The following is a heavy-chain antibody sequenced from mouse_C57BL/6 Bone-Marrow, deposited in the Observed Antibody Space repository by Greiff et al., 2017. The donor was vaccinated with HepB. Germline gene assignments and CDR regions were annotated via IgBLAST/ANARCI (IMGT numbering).Heavy chain of an antibody. D-gene: IGHD2-5*01. Sequence: DVKLVESGGGLVKPGGSLKLSCAASGFTFSDYGMHWVRQAPEKGLEWVAYISSGSSTIYYADTVKGRFTISRDNAKNTLFLQMTRLTSEDTAMYYCARHSNYEGYYAMDYWGQGTSVTVSS. CDR3: ARHSNYEGYYAMDY. CDR2: ISSGSSTI. V-gene: IGHV5-17*01. CDR1: GFTFSDYG. J-gene: IGHJ4*01.